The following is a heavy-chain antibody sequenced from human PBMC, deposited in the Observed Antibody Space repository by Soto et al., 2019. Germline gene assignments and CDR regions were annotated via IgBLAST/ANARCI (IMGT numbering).Heavy chain of an antibody. J-gene: IGHJ4*02. V-gene: IGHV1-2*04. CDR1: GYTFTGYY. D-gene: IGHD3-3*01. Sequence: ASVKVSCKASGYTFTGYYMHWVRQAPGQGLEWMGWINPNSGGTNYAQKFQGWVTMTRDTSISTAYMELSRLRSDDTAVYYCARVGYDFWSGYYALWFDYWGQGTLVTVSS. CDR3: ARVGYDFWSGYYALWFDY. CDR2: INPNSGGT.